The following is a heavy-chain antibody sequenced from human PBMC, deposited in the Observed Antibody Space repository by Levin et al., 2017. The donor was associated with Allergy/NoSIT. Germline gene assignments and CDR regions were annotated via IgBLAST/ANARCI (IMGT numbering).Heavy chain of an antibody. CDR1: GDSVSSTNTA. J-gene: IGHJ3*01. CDR2: TYYRSRWDK. CDR3: ARGYDFWSGFYTFAFDA. V-gene: IGHV6-1*01. Sequence: SQTLSLTCVISGDSVSSTNTAWHWIRQSPSRGLEWLGRTYYRSRWDKDYAVSVKSRLTISPDTSKNQFSLQLRSVTPDDTAVYFCARGYDFWSGFYTFAFDAWGQGTMVSVSS. D-gene: IGHD3-3*01.